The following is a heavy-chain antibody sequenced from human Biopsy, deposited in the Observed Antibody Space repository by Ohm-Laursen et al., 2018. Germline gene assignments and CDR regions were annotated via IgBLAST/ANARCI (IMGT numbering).Heavy chain of an antibody. J-gene: IGHJ5*02. D-gene: IGHD2-8*02. CDR2: INQGGSEN. V-gene: IGHV3-7*01. CDR3: ARDSLVGGLS. Sequence: SLRLSCAASGFTFATYWMSWVRQAPGKGLEWVANINQGGSENYYVESVKGRFTVSRDNAKNSLYLQMKSLRAEDTAVYYCARDSLVGGLSWGQGTLVTVSS. CDR1: GFTFATYW.